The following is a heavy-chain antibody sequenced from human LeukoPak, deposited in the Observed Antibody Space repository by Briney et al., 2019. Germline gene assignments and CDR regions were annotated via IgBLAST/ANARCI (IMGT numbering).Heavy chain of an antibody. J-gene: IGHJ4*02. V-gene: IGHV1-2*02. CDR3: AREVDCSSPSCQLDY. CDR2: INPNSGGT. D-gene: IGHD2-2*01. CDR1: GYTFNGYY. Sequence: ASVKVSCKASGYTFNGYYMHWVRQAPGQGLEWMAWINPNSGGTNYAQKCQGRVTMTRDTSITTAYLELSSLRSDDTAVYYCAREVDCSSPSCQLDYWGQGTLVTVSS.